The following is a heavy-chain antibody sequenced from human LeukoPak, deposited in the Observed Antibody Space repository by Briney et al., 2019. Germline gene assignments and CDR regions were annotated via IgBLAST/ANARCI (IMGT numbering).Heavy chain of an antibody. CDR2: ISWNSGSI. D-gene: IGHD3-10*01. V-gene: IGHV3-9*01. CDR3: AKDMAHCYYGSGSLDAFDI. Sequence: GRSLRLSCAASGFTFDDYAMHWVRQAPGKGLEWVSGISWNSGSIGYADSVKGRFTISRDNAKNSLYLQMNSLRAEDTALYYCAKDMAHCYYGSGSLDAFDIWGQGTMVTVSS. J-gene: IGHJ3*02. CDR1: GFTFDDYA.